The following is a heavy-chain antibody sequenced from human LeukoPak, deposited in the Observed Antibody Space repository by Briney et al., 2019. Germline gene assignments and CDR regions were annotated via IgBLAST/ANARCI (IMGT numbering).Heavy chain of an antibody. CDR1: GDIVSMYG. D-gene: IGHD1-26*01. CDR2: IIPVFGTT. Sequence: ASVKVSCKTSGDIVSMYGIFWVRQAPGQGLEWMGGIIPVFGTTNYAQKFQGRVTITADGSTNTAYMELSSLGSEDTAVYFCATEGGRYFIEDWGQGTPVTVSS. J-gene: IGHJ4*02. V-gene: IGHV1-69*13. CDR3: ATEGGRYFIED.